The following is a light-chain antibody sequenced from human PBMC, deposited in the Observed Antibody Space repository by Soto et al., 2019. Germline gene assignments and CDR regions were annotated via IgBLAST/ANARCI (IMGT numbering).Light chain of an antibody. CDR2: DAS. CDR3: QQRSNWPLN. V-gene: IGKV3D-20*02. CDR1: QSVSSSY. Sequence: IVLTQSPGTLSLSPGERATLSCRASQSVSSSYLAWYQQKPGQAPRLLIYDASNRAAGIPARFSGSGSGTDFTLTISSLEPEDFAVYYCQQRSNWPLNFGQGTRLEIK. J-gene: IGKJ5*01.